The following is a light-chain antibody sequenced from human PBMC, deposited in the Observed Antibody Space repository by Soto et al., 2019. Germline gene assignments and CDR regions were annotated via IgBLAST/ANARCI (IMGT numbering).Light chain of an antibody. V-gene: IGKV3-11*01. CDR3: QQRTNWPALT. CDR2: DAS. J-gene: IGKJ4*01. CDR1: QTINTY. Sequence: EIVLTQSPATLYLSPGERATLSCRASQTINTYLAWYQQKPGQAPRLLIFDASNRATGIPARFSGSGSGTDFTLTISGLEPEDCAGYYCQQRTNWPALTFGGGTKIEIK.